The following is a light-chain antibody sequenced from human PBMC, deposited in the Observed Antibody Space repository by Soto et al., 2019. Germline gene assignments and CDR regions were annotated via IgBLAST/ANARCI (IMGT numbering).Light chain of an antibody. Sequence: ILMTQSPATLSVSPGERATLSCRASQSVSNNLAWYQQKPGQAPRLLIYDASTRATGIPARYSGSGSGTEFTLTISGVQSEDFAVYYCQQYNNWPTWTFGQGTKVEIK. CDR1: QSVSNN. CDR3: QQYNNWPTWT. CDR2: DAS. J-gene: IGKJ1*01. V-gene: IGKV3-15*01.